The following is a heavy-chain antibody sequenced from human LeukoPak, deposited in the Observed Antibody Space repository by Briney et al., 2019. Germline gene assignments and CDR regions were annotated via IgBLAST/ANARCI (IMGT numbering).Heavy chain of an antibody. CDR2: ISYDGSNK. D-gene: IGHD3-10*01. V-gene: IGHV3-30*04. CDR3: ARGDGSGLLYYGMDV. CDR1: GFTFSSYA. J-gene: IGHJ6*04. Sequence: GGSLRLSCGASGFTFSSYAMHWVRQAPGKGLEGVAVISYDGSNKYYADSVKGRFTISRDNSKNTLYLQMNSLRAEDTAVYYCARGDGSGLLYYGMDVWGKGTTVTVSS.